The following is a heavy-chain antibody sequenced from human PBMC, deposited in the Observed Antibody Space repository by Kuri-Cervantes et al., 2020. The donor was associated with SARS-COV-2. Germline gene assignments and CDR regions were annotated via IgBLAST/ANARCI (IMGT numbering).Heavy chain of an antibody. J-gene: IGHJ6*02. V-gene: IGHV4-30-4*08. CDR2: IYYSGST. CDR3: ARDRLGLLWFGEPKRYGMDV. D-gene: IGHD3-10*01. Sequence: LRLSCTVSGGSISSSSYYWGWIRQSPGKGLEWIGYIYYSGSTYYNPSLKSRVTISVDTSKNQFSLKLSSVTAADTAVYYCARDRLGLLWFGEPKRYGMDVWGQGTTVTVSS. CDR1: GGSISSSSYY.